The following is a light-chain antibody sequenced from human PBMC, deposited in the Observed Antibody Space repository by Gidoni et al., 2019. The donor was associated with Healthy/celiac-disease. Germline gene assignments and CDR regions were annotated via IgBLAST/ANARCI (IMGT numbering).Light chain of an antibody. Sequence: DIQMTQFPSSLSASVGDRVTITCRASQSISSYLNWSQQKPGKAPKLLIYAASSLQSGVPTTFSGSGCETDFTLTISSLQPEDVATYYCQQSNNTPRTFGQGTKVEIK. V-gene: IGKV1-39*01. CDR1: QSISSY. CDR3: QQSNNTPRT. J-gene: IGKJ1*01. CDR2: AAS.